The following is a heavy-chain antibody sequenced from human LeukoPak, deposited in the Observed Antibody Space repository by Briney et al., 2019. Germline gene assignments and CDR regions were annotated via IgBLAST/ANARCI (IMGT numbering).Heavy chain of an antibody. D-gene: IGHD3-22*01. CDR2: INHSGST. CDR1: GGSFSGYY. V-gene: IGHV4-34*01. J-gene: IGHJ4*02. CDR3: GRVGPYYYDSSPLFFDS. Sequence: SETLSLTCAVYGGSFSGYYWSWIRQPPGKGLEWIGEINHSGSTNYNPYLKSRVTISVDTSKNQFTLKLSSVTAADTAVYYCGRVGPYYYDSSPLFFDSGGQGPLATVSS.